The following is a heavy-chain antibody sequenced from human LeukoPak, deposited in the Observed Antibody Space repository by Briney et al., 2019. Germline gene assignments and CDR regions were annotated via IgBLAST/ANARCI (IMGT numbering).Heavy chain of an antibody. D-gene: IGHD5-18*01. V-gene: IGHV3-30-3*01. CDR1: GFTFSSYA. CDR2: ISYDGSNK. Sequence: AGGSLRLSCAASGFTFSSYAMHWVRQARGKGLEWVAVISYDGSNKYYADSVKGRFTISRDNSKNTLYLQMNSLRAEDTAVYYCARDVDTAMANPLDYWGQGTLVTVSS. CDR3: ARDVDTAMANPLDY. J-gene: IGHJ4*02.